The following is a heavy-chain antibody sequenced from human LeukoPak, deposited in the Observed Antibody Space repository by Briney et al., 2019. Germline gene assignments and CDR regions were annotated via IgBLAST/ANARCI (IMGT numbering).Heavy chain of an antibody. CDR3: ARGGEGYNGPGFN. J-gene: IGHJ4*02. D-gene: IGHD5-12*01. V-gene: IGHV3-74*01. Sequence: PGGSLRLSCAASGFTFSSHWMHWVREAPGKGVVWVSRMNTDGSSINYADSVKGRFTISRDNAKNTLYLQMNSLRAEDTAVYYCARGGEGYNGPGFNWGQGTLVTVSS. CDR1: GFTFSSHW. CDR2: MNTDGSSI.